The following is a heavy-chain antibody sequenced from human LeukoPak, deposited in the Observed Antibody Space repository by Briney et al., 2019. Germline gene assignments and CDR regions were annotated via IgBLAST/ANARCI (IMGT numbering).Heavy chain of an antibody. Sequence: PSETLSLTCADSGGSISSSNWWSWVRQPPGKGLEWIGEIYHSGSTNYNPSLKSRVTISVDKSKNQFSLKLSSVTAADTAVYYCARTPGYSSSWYYFDYWGQGTLVTVSS. CDR1: GGSISSSNW. CDR3: ARTPGYSSSWYYFDY. CDR2: IYHSGST. V-gene: IGHV4-4*02. D-gene: IGHD6-13*01. J-gene: IGHJ4*02.